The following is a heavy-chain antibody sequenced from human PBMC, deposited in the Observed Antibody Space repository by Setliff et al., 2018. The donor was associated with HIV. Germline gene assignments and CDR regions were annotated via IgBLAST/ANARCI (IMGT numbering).Heavy chain of an antibody. CDR3: VVPAAVGAPDAFDI. J-gene: IGHJ3*02. D-gene: IGHD2-15*01. CDR1: GYTFTSYD. Sequence: ASVKVSCKASGYTFTSYDINWVRRATGQGLEWMGWMNPNSGNRGYAQKFQGRVTMTRITSISTAYMELRSLRSEDTAVYYCVVPAAVGAPDAFDIWGQGTKVTVSS. V-gene: IGHV1-8*02. CDR2: MNPNSGNR.